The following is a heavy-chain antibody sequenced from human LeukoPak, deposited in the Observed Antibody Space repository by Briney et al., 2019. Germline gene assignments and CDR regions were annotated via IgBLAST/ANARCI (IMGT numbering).Heavy chain of an antibody. D-gene: IGHD6-25*01. CDR1: GYTFTSYY. CDR2: INPSGGST. CDR3: ARGGGVEIPAATPKIFDN. Sequence: ASVKVSCKASGYTFTSYYMHWVRQAPGQGLEWMGIINPSGGSTSYAQKFQGRVTLTRDTSTSTVYMELSSLRSEDTAVYYCARGGGVEIPAATPKIFDNGGREPLVTV. V-gene: IGHV1-46*01. J-gene: IGHJ4*02.